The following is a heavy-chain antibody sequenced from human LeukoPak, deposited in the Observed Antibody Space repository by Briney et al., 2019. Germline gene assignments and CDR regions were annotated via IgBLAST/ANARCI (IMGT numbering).Heavy chain of an antibody. Sequence: PGGSLRLSCAASGFTFSNYAMNWVRQAPGKGLEWVAVIWYDGSNKYYADSVKGRFTISRDNSKNTLYLQMNSLRAEDTAVYYCAKDSGYDSSGYFYYYYYYMDVWGKGTTVTVSS. V-gene: IGHV3-33*06. J-gene: IGHJ6*03. D-gene: IGHD3-22*01. CDR2: IWYDGSNK. CDR1: GFTFSNYA. CDR3: AKDSGYDSSGYFYYYYYYMDV.